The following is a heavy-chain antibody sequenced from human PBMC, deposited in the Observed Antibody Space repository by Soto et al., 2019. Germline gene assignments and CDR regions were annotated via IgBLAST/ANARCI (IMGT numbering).Heavy chain of an antibody. CDR1: GFGFSNFA. CDR2: ISSGGHTA. Sequence: EVRVLDSGGGLVQPGGSLRLTCAASGFGFSNFAMAWVRQAPGKGFEWVSVISSGGHTANYADSVKGRFTISRDNYRNTVVRQMNSLRADDTAVYHCAKVRGGGFGDALDYWGQGTLVTVSP. V-gene: IGHV3-23*01. CDR3: AKVRGGGFGDALDY. D-gene: IGHD3-16*01. J-gene: IGHJ4*02.